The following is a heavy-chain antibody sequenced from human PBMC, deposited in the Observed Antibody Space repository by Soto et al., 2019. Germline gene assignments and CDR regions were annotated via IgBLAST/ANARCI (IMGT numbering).Heavy chain of an antibody. V-gene: IGHV4-61*01. Sequence: SETLSLTCSVSGGSVSNKTYYWSWIRQPPGKRLEWIGYVYYSGTTNYNPSLKSRVTISVDLSKNQFSLRLSSVTTADTALYYCARTTAVPNTLRSRYFFVNWGQGIPVTVSS. CDR1: GGSVSNKTYY. CDR2: VYYSGTT. CDR3: ARTTAVPNTLRSRYFFVN. D-gene: IGHD4-17*01. J-gene: IGHJ4*02.